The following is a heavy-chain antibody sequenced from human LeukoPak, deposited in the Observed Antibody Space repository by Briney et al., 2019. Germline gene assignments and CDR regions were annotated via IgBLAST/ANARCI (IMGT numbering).Heavy chain of an antibody. CDR1: GFNVNNAW. V-gene: IGHV3-15*07. CDR2: IRSKIDGGAT. CDR3: YTSITDY. D-gene: IGHD2-21*01. J-gene: IGHJ4*02. Sequence: PGGSLRLSCAASGFNVNNAWMSWVRQAPGKGLEWVGRIRSKIDGGATDYAAPVKGRFTISRDDSKNTLYLQINSLKIEDTAMHYCYTSITDYWGQGTLVTVSS.